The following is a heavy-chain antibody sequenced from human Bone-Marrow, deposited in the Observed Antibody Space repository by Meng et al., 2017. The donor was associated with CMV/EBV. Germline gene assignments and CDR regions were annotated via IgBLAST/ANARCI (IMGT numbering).Heavy chain of an antibody. CDR1: RFTFSDYW. D-gene: IGHD4-11*01. J-gene: IGHJ6*02. V-gene: IGHV3-74*01. CDR2: INGDGRRS. CDR3: ARPPTVSVGLMDV. Sequence: ESLKISCTASRFTFSDYWLHWVRQAPGKGLVWVARINGDGRRSNYADPVKGRFTITRDNAKSTLYLQMNSLRDEDTAVYYCARPPTVSVGLMDVWGQGTMVTVSS.